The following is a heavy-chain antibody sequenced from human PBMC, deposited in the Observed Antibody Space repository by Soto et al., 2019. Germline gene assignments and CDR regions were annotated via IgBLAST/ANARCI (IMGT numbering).Heavy chain of an antibody. CDR2: INHSGST. CDR1: GGSFSGYY. J-gene: IGHJ6*02. CDR3: ARGPVGMDV. V-gene: IGHV4-34*01. Sequence: SETLSLTCAVYGGSFSGYYLSWIRQPPGKGLEWIGEINHSGSTNYNPSLKSRVTISVDTSKNQFSLKLSSVTAADTAVYYCARGPVGMDVWGQGTTVTVSS.